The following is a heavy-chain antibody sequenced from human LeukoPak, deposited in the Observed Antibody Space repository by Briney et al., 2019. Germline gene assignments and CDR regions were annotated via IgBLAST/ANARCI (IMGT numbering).Heavy chain of an antibody. CDR2: INSDGSST. Sequence: PGGSLRLSCAASGFTSSTYWMHWVRQAPGKGLVGVAQINSDGSSTSYADSVKGRFTISRDNAKNTLYLQMINLRAEDTAVYYCGSLTVVAKDHWGQGTLVTVSS. D-gene: IGHD3-22*01. V-gene: IGHV3-74*01. J-gene: IGHJ4*02. CDR3: GSLTVVAKDH. CDR1: GFTSSTYW.